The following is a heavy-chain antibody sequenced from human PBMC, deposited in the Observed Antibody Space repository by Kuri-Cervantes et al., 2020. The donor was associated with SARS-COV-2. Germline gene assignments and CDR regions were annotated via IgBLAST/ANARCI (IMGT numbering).Heavy chain of an antibody. CDR3: AREGVVVVIGAYFDY. D-gene: IGHD3-22*01. CDR1: GYTFTSYY. CDR2: IDPSGGST. J-gene: IGHJ4*02. V-gene: IGHV1-46*01. Sequence: ASVKVSCKGSGYTFTSYYMHWVRQAPGQGLEWMGIIDPSGGSTSYAQKFQGRVTMTRDTSTSTVYMELSSLRSEDTAVYYCAREGVVVVIGAYFDYWGQGTLVTVSS.